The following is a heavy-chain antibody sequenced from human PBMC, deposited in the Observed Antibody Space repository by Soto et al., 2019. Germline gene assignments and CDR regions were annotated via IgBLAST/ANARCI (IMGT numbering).Heavy chain of an antibody. J-gene: IGHJ5*02. CDR3: ARGLLAYCTSGICRSWRFDP. V-gene: IGHV1-8*01. D-gene: IGHD2-8*01. Sequence: ASGKVPCKASEYTFTSNDINWVRQPTGQGLEWMGWMNPNRGKTVYAQKFQGRVTMTRNTSISTAYMDLSSLRSEDTAVYYCARGLLAYCTSGICRSWRFDPWGQGTLVTVSS. CDR1: EYTFTSND. CDR2: MNPNRGKT.